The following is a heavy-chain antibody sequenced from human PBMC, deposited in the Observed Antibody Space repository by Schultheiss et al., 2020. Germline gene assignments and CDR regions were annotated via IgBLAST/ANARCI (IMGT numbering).Heavy chain of an antibody. J-gene: IGHJ5*02. CDR2: INPNSGGT. Sequence: ASVKVSCKASGYTFTDYYIHWVRQAPGQGLEWMGWINPNSGGTNYAQKFQGWVTMTRDTSISTAYMELRSLRSDDTAVYYCATDSGGLNRWGQGTLVTVSS. CDR3: ATDSGGLNR. D-gene: IGHD2-15*01. CDR1: GYTFTDYY. V-gene: IGHV1-2*04.